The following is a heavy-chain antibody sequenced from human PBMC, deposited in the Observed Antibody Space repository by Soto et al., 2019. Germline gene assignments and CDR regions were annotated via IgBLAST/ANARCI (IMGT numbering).Heavy chain of an antibody. Sequence: SETLSLTWTVSGGSISSHYWSWIRQPPGKGLEWIGYIYSSGSTTYNPSLKSRVTISVDTSKNQFSPKLTSLTAADTAVYYCATARRNYYDSSGYSCPFDYWGQGTLVTVSS. V-gene: IGHV4-59*11. CDR3: ATARRNYYDSSGYSCPFDY. CDR1: GGSISSHY. CDR2: IYSSGST. D-gene: IGHD3-22*01. J-gene: IGHJ4*02.